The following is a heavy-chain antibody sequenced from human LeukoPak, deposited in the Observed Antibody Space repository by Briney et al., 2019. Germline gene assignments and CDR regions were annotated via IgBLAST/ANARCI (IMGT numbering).Heavy chain of an antibody. Sequence: GGSLRLSCTASGFTFTTHAMHWVRQAPGMGLEWVAFIWFDGSNKHYADFVKGRFTTSRDNSKNTLFLQMNSLRPEDTAVYYCAKDRDYDILTGYYNRYFDYWGQGTLVTVSS. J-gene: IGHJ4*02. CDR1: GFTFTTHA. CDR3: AKDRDYDILTGYYNRYFDY. V-gene: IGHV3-30*02. CDR2: IWFDGSNK. D-gene: IGHD3-9*01.